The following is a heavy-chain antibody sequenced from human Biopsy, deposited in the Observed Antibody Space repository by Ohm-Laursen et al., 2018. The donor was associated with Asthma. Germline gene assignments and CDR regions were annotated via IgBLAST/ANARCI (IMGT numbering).Heavy chain of an antibody. Sequence: ASVKVSCKTSGYTFNSTGITWVRQAPRQGPEWMGWISVYNGNTKVAQKLQDRVTMITDTSTSTAYMELRSLRSDDTAVYFCARAVDYSHYYGIDVWGQGTTVTVS. D-gene: IGHD3-10*01. CDR3: ARAVDYSHYYGIDV. J-gene: IGHJ6*02. V-gene: IGHV1-18*01. CDR1: GYTFNSTG. CDR2: ISVYNGNT.